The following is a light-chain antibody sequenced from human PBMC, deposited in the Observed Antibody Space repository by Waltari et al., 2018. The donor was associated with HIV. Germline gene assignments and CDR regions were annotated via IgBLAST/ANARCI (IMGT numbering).Light chain of an antibody. V-gene: IGLV1-44*01. CDR2: TNN. J-gene: IGLJ2*01. Sequence: QSVMTQPPSASGTPGQSVTISCSGSSSNIGNNPVNWYPQLPGTAPKLLIYTNNQRPSGVPDRFSGSRSGTSASLAISGLQSEDEADYYCAAWDDSLSGVVFGGGTKLTVL. CDR1: SSNIGNNP. CDR3: AAWDDSLSGVV.